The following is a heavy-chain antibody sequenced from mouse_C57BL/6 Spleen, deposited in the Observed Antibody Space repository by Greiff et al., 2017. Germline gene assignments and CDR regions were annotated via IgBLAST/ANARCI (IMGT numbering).Heavy chain of an antibody. CDR2: IDPSDSYT. Sequence: QVQLQQPGAELVMPGASVKLSCKASGYTFTSYWMHWVKQRPGQGLEWIGEIDPSDSYTNYNQKFKGKYTLTVDKSSSTAYMQLSSLTSEDSAVYYCARTLSHWYFDVWGTGTTVTVSS. CDR3: ARTLSHWYFDV. CDR1: GYTFTSYW. V-gene: IGHV1-69*01. J-gene: IGHJ1*03.